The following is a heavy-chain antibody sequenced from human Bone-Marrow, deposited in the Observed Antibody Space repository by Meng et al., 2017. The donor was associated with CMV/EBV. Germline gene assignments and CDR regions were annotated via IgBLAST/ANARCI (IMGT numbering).Heavy chain of an antibody. J-gene: IGHJ4*02. CDR2: INPNSGGT. CDR3: AILDPWLARFDY. D-gene: IGHD3-22*01. CDR1: GYTFTGYY. Sequence: ASVKVSCKASGYTFTGYYMHWVRQAPGQGLEWMGWINPNSGGTNYAQKFQGRVTMTRDTSISTAYMELSRLRSDDTALYYCAILDPWLARFDYWGQGTLVTVYS. V-gene: IGHV1-2*02.